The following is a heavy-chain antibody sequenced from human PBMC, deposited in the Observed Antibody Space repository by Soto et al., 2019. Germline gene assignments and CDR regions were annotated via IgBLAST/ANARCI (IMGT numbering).Heavy chain of an antibody. J-gene: IGHJ6*02. CDR1: GGSISCSNW. CDR3: ARDLRDTILLWAYGIDV. D-gene: IGHD3-3*01. Sequence: QVQLQESGPGLVKPSGTLSLTCAVSGGSISCSNWWRWVRQPAGKGLEWIGEVYHSGRTNYNPPHKSPDTISVDKSNNQFSRKLTSVTAADTAVYYCARDLRDTILLWAYGIDVWGQGTTVTVSS. V-gene: IGHV4-4*02. CDR2: VYHSGRT.